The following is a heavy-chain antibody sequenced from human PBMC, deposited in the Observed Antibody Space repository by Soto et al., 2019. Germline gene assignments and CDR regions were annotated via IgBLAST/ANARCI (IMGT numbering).Heavy chain of an antibody. CDR1: GGTFSSYA. J-gene: IGHJ4*02. CDR2: IIPIFGTA. D-gene: IGHD3-22*01. V-gene: IGHV1-69*01. CDR3: ARDRAPLPTYYYDSSGYYFDY. Sequence: QVQLVQSGAEVKKPGSSVKVSCKASGGTFSSYAISWVRQAPGQGLEWMGGIIPIFGTANYAQKFQGRVTITADETTSTAYRELSSLRSEDTAVYYCARDRAPLPTYYYDSSGYYFDYWGQGTLVTVSS.